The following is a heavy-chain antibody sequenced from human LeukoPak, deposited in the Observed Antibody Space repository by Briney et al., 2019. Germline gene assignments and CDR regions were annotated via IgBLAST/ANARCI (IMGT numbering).Heavy chain of an antibody. J-gene: IGHJ4*02. Sequence: PSETLSLTCTVSGGSVSSNSYYWSWVRQPPGKGLEWIGFIDYTGSANYNPSLKSRVTISLDTSKNQFSVKVMSVAAADTAVYYRARIAATKTFDYWTQVTLVTVSS. CDR1: GGSVSSNSYY. D-gene: IGHD6-25*01. CDR2: IDYTGSA. CDR3: ARIAATKTFDY. V-gene: IGHV4-61*01.